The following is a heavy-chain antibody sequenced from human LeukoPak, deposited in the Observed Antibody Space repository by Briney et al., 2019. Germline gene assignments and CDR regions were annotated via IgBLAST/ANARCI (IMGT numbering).Heavy chain of an antibody. CDR1: GGSISSYY. D-gene: IGHD4-17*01. CDR3: ARAFAFDDYGDPNAFDI. V-gene: IGHV4-59*12. CDR2: IYYSGST. J-gene: IGHJ3*02. Sequence: SETLSLTCTVSGGSISSYYRSWIRQPPGKGLEWIGYIYYSGSTNYNPSLKSRVTISVDRAKNQFSLTLSSVTATDTAVYYCARAFAFDDYGDPNAFDIWGQGTMVTVSS.